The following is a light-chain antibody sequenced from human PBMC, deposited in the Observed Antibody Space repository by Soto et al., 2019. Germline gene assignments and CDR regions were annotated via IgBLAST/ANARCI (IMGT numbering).Light chain of an antibody. V-gene: IGKV1-39*01. Sequence: DIQMTQSPSSLSASVRDRVTITCRASQSISSYLNWYQQKPGKAPKLLIYAASSLQSGVPSRFSGIGSGTDFTLTISTLQPEDFATYYCQQSYSTLSWTFGQGTKVEIK. CDR2: AAS. CDR1: QSISSY. CDR3: QQSYSTLSWT. J-gene: IGKJ1*01.